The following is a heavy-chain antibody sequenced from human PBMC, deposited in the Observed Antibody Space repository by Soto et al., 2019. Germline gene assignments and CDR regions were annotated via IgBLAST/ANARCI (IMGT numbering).Heavy chain of an antibody. D-gene: IGHD1-7*01. Sequence: QVQLVESGGGVVQPGTSLRLSCAASGFTFSSYGMHWVRQAPGKGLEWMAVISYDGSNKYYADSVKGRFTISRDNSKNTLYLQMNSLRPEDTAMYFCAKDTREDWNFVVYYFDYWGQGTLVTVSS. V-gene: IGHV3-30*18. CDR3: AKDTREDWNFVVYYFDY. CDR2: ISYDGSNK. J-gene: IGHJ4*02. CDR1: GFTFSSYG.